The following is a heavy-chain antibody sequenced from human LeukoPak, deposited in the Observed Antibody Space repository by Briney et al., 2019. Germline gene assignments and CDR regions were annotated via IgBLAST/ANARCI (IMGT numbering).Heavy chain of an antibody. D-gene: IGHD1-20*01. CDR3: ARDGRYNWNPWEWDYFDY. CDR1: GGSISSGGYY. V-gene: IGHV4-31*03. J-gene: IGHJ4*02. CDR2: IYYSGST. Sequence: PSRTLSLTCTVSGGSISSGGYYWSWIRQHPGKGLEWIGYIYYSGSTYYNPSLKSRVTMSVDTSKNQFSLKLSSVTAADTAVYYCARDGRYNWNPWEWDYFDYWGQGTLVTVSS.